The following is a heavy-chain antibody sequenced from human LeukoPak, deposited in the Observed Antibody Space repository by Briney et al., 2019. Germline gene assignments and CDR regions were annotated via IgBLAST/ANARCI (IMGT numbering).Heavy chain of an antibody. CDR3: ARDPSYHYYDSSGYGDY. V-gene: IGHV4-61*02. CDR2: IYTSGST. Sequence: SETLSLTCTVSGGSISSGSYYWSWIRQPAGKGLEWIGRIYTSGSTNYNPSLKSRVTISVDTSKNQLSLKLSSVTAADTAVYYCARDPSYHYYDSSGYGDYWGQGTLVTVSS. CDR1: GGSISSGSYY. D-gene: IGHD3-22*01. J-gene: IGHJ4*02.